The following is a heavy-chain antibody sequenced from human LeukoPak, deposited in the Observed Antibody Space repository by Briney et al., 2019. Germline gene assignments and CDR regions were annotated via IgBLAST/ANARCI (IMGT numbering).Heavy chain of an antibody. V-gene: IGHV3-48*03. Sequence: PGGSLRLSCAASGFTFSSYEMNWVRQAPGKGLEWVSYISSSGSTIYYADSVKGRFTISRDNAKNSLYLQMNSLRAEDTAVYYCARPPAARRGDYRGQGTLVTVSS. J-gene: IGHJ4*02. CDR3: ARPPAARRGDY. D-gene: IGHD6-6*01. CDR1: GFTFSSYE. CDR2: ISSSGSTI.